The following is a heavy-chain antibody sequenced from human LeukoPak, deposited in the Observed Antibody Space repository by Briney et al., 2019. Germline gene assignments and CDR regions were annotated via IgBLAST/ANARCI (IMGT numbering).Heavy chain of an antibody. CDR1: GFTFNSFW. CDR2: INSDGSST. D-gene: IGHD6-19*01. Sequence: GGSLRLSCAASGFTFNSFWMHWVRQAPGKGLVWVSHINSDGSSTTYADSVKGRFTISRDNARNTLYLQMNSLRAEDTAVYYCAKDLGSGWPYYYYGMDVWGQGTTVTVSS. V-gene: IGHV3-74*01. J-gene: IGHJ6*02. CDR3: AKDLGSGWPYYYYGMDV.